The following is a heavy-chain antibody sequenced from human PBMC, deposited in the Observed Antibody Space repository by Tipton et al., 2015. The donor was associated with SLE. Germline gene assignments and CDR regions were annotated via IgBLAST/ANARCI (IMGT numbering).Heavy chain of an antibody. Sequence: QAPGKGLEWVSSISSSSSYIYYADSVKGRFTISRDNAKNSLYLQMNSLRAEDTAVYYCARDQDGSVYWGQGTLVTVSS. J-gene: IGHJ4*02. D-gene: IGHD3-10*01. V-gene: IGHV3-21*01. CDR3: ARDQDGSVY. CDR2: ISSSSSYI.